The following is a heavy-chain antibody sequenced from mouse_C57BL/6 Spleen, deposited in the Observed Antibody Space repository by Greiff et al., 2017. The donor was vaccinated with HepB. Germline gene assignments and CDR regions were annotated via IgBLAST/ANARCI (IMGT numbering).Heavy chain of an antibody. CDR3: ANGSPDY. Sequence: QVQLQQSGAELARPGASVKLSCKASGYTFTSYGISWVKQRPGQGLEWIGDIYPGSGSTNYNEKFKSKATLTVDTSSSTAYMQLSSLTSEDSAVYYCANGSPDYWGQGTTLTVSS. V-gene: IGHV1-55*01. CDR2: IYPGSGST. D-gene: IGHD1-1*01. J-gene: IGHJ2*01. CDR1: GYTFTSYG.